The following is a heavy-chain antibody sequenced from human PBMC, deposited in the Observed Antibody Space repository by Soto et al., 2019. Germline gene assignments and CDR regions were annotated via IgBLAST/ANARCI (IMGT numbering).Heavy chain of an antibody. V-gene: IGHV4-59*01. CDR3: AREWCSSTSCYGGIGY. D-gene: IGHD2-2*01. J-gene: IGHJ4*02. CDR1: GGSISSYY. CDR2: IYYSGST. Sequence: SETLSLTCTVPGGSISSYYWSWIRQPPGKGLEWIGYIYYSGSTNYNPSLKSRVTISVDTSKNQFSLKLSSVTAADTAVYYCAREWCSSTSCYGGIGYWGQGTLVTVSS.